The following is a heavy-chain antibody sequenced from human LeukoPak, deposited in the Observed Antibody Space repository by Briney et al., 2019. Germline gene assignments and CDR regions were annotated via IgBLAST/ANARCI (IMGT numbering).Heavy chain of an antibody. CDR3: ARAPRGYSYGVFDY. CDR1: GGSVNSGSYY. J-gene: IGHJ4*02. D-gene: IGHD5-18*01. V-gene: IGHV4-61*01. CDR2: IYYSGST. Sequence: SETLSLTCTVSGGSVNSGSYYWNWIRQPPGKGLEWIGYIYYSGSTNYNPSLKSRVTISVDTSKNQFSLKLSSVTAADTAVYYCARAPRGYSYGVFDYWGQGTLVTVSS.